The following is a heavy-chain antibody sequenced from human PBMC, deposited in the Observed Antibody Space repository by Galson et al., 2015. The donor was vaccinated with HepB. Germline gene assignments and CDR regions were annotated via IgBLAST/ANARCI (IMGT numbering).Heavy chain of an antibody. CDR3: ARDRHTSSFRAFDI. CDR2: IWYDGSNK. Sequence: LRLSCAASGFTFSSYGMHWVRQAPGKGLEWVAVIWYDGSNKYYADSVKGRFTISRDNSKNTLYLQMNSLRAEDTAVYYCARDRHTSSFRAFDIWGQGTMVTVSS. CDR1: GFTFSSYG. D-gene: IGHD6-6*01. J-gene: IGHJ3*02. V-gene: IGHV3-33*01.